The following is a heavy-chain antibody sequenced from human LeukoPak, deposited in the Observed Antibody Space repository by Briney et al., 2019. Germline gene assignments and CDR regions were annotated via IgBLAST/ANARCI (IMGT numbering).Heavy chain of an antibody. J-gene: IGHJ4*02. CDR3: ARSKILRYFDWLLPDY. D-gene: IGHD3-9*01. V-gene: IGHV4-39*01. Sequence: PSEALSLTCTVSGGSISSSSYYWGWIRQPPGKGLEWIGSIYNSGSTYYNSSLKSRVTISVDTSKNQFSLKLSSVTAADTAVYYCARSKILRYFDWLLPDYWGQGILVTVSS. CDR2: IYNSGST. CDR1: GGSISSSSYY.